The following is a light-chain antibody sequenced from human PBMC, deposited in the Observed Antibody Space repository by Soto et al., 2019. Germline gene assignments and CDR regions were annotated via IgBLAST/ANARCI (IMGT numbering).Light chain of an antibody. V-gene: IGKV3-11*01. J-gene: IGKJ3*01. Sequence: EIVLTQSPATLSLSPGERATLSCRASQSVGSFLAWYQQKSGQAPTLLIYDASNRATGIPARFSGSGSGTDFTLTISSLEPEDFAVYYCQHRGNSLGTFGPGTKVDIK. CDR1: QSVGSF. CDR2: DAS. CDR3: QHRGNSLGT.